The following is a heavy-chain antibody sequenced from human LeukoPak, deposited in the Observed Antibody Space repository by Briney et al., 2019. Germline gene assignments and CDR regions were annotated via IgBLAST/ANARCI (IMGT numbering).Heavy chain of an antibody. J-gene: IGHJ4*02. Sequence: GASVKVSCKASGYTFTSYAMNWVRQAPGQGLEWMGWINTNTGNPTYAQGFTGHFVFSLDTSVSTAYLQISSLKAEDAAVYYCARADYDFWSGYYTGLDYWGQGTLVTVSS. CDR2: INTNTGNP. D-gene: IGHD3-3*01. CDR3: ARADYDFWSGYYTGLDY. CDR1: GYTFTSYA. V-gene: IGHV7-4-1*02.